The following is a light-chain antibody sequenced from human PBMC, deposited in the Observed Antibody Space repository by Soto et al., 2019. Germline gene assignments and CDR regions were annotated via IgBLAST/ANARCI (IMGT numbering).Light chain of an antibody. Sequence: DIPMTQSPSTLSSSLGDRVTITWRASQSISSWLAWYQQKPGKAPKLLIYDASSLESGVPSRFSGSGSGTEFTLTISSLQPDDFATYYCQQYTSFGQGTKVDIK. J-gene: IGKJ1*01. CDR1: QSISSW. CDR2: DAS. V-gene: IGKV1-5*01. CDR3: QQYTS.